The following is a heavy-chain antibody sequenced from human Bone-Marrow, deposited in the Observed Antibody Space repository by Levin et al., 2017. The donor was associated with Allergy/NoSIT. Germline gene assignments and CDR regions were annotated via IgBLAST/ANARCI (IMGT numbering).Heavy chain of an antibody. CDR2: IGSGGDT. CDR1: GFTVNYYD. CDR3: AREGRGVWYFDL. V-gene: IGHV3-13*01. Sequence: GESLKISCAASGFTVNYYDMHWVRQGPGKGLEWVSGIGSGGDTYFSGSAKGRFTISRESAKNSLYLQINSVSAGDTALYFCAREGRGVWYFDLWGRGTLVTVSS. J-gene: IGHJ2*01. D-gene: IGHD2-8*01.